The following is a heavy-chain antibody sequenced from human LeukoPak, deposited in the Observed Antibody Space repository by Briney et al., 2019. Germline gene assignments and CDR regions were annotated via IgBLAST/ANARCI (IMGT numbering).Heavy chain of an antibody. CDR3: ARESSRLFDY. V-gene: IGHV4-34*01. D-gene: IGHD6-13*01. CDR1: GGSFSGYY. CDR2: INHSGST. J-gene: IGHJ4*02. Sequence: SETLSLTCAVYGGSFSGYYWSWIRQPPGKGLERIGEINHSGSTNYNPSLKSRVTISVDTSKNQFSLKLSSVTAADTAVYYCARESSRLFDYWGQGTLVTVSS.